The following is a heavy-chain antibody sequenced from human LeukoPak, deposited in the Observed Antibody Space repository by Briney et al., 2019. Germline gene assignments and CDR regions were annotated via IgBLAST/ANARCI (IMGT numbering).Heavy chain of an antibody. D-gene: IGHD6-19*01. V-gene: IGHV3-23*01. J-gene: IGHJ4*02. CDR2: VSGSGGNT. CDR3: AKSLAVPGSPDY. CDR1: GFTFTNSA. Sequence: GGSLRLSCAASGFTFTNSAMTWVRQAPGKGLEWVSTVSGSGGNTYYADSVKGRFTISRDNSENTLCLQMNSLRAQDTAVYYCAKSLAVPGSPDYWGLGTLVTVSS.